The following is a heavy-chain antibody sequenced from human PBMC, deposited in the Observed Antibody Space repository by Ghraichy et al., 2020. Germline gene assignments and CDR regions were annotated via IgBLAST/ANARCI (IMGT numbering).Heavy chain of an antibody. D-gene: IGHD3-22*01. CDR3: ARREGDYDSSGYYYETFDY. J-gene: IGHJ4*02. CDR2: IYPGDSDT. CDR1: GYSFTSYW. Sequence: GESLNISCKGSGYSFTSYWIGWVRQMPGKGLEWMGIIYPGDSDTRYSPSFQGQVTISADKSISTAYLQWSSLKASDTAMYYCARREGDYDSSGYYYETFDYGGQGTLVTVSS. V-gene: IGHV5-51*01.